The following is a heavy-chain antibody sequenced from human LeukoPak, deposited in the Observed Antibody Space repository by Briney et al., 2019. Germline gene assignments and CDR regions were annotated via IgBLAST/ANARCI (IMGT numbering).Heavy chain of an antibody. Sequence: SETLSLTCAVYGGSLSGYYWSWIRQPPGRGLEWIGEIRHRGTTNYNPSLKSRVTISVDTSKNQFSLKLSSVTAADTALYYCARLYCGTTSCYSPFDYWSQGTLVTVSS. CDR2: IRHRGTT. CDR1: GGSLSGYY. CDR3: ARLYCGTTSCYSPFDY. J-gene: IGHJ4*02. D-gene: IGHD2-2*02. V-gene: IGHV4-34*01.